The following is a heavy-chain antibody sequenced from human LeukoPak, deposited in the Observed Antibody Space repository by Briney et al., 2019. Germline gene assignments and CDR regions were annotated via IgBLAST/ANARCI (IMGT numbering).Heavy chain of an antibody. J-gene: IGHJ3*02. CDR3: AKDCLYSWTDAFDI. D-gene: IGHD5-18*01. V-gene: IGHV3-23*01. CDR1: GFTFSSYW. CDR2: ISGSGGST. Sequence: GGSLRLSCVASGFTFSSYWMTWVRQAPGKGLEWVSAISGSGGSTYYADSVKGRFTISRDNSKNTLYLQMNSLRAEDTAVYYCAKDCLYSWTDAFDIWGQGTMVTVSS.